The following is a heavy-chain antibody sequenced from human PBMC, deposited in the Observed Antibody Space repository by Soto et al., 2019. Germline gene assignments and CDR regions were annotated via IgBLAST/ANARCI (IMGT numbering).Heavy chain of an antibody. D-gene: IGHD2-2*01. CDR1: GGTFSSYA. Sequence: QVQLVQSGAEVKKPGSSVKVSCKASGGTFSSYAISWXXXXXXXGXEWMGGIIPIFGTANYAQKFQGRVTIXADEXTSTAYMEXSSLRSEDTAVYYCARGYCISTSCYEDYWGQGTLVTVSS. V-gene: IGHV1-69*12. CDR2: IIPIFGTA. J-gene: IGHJ4*02. CDR3: ARGYCISTSCYEDY.